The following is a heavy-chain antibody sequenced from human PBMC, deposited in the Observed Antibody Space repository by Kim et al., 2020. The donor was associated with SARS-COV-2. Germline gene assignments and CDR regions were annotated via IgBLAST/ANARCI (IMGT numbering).Heavy chain of an antibody. CDR1: GFTFSSYG. J-gene: IGHJ6*02. V-gene: IGHV3-30*18. CDR3: AKEGLLEWLLSGMDV. D-gene: IGHD3-3*01. CDR2: ISYDGSNK. Sequence: LSLTCAASGFTFSSYGMHWVRQAPGKGLEWVAVISYDGSNKYYADSVKGRFTISRDNSKNTLYLQMNSLRAEDTAVYYCAKEGLLEWLLSGMDVWGQGTTVTVSS.